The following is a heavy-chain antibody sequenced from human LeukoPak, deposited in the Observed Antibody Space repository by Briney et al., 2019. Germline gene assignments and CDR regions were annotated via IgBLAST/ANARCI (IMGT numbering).Heavy chain of an antibody. V-gene: IGHV3-30*02. CDR2: IRYDGSNK. CDR3: AKDRVVPAVQIGRNAFDI. D-gene: IGHD2-2*01. J-gene: IGHJ3*02. CDR1: GFTFSSYG. Sequence: PGGSLRLSCAASGFTFSSYGMHWVRQAPGKGLEWVAFIRYDGSNKYYADSVKGRFTISRDNSKNTLYLQMNSLRAEDTAVYYCAKDRVVPAVQIGRNAFDIWGQGTMVTVSS.